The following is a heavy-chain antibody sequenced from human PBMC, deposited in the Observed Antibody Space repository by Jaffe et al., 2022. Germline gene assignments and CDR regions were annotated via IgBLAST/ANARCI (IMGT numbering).Heavy chain of an antibody. CDR3: VREAPGGTHDY. CDR2: INTSDGGT. V-gene: IGHV1-46*01. CDR1: GYSFTTYF. D-gene: IGHD2-15*01. Sequence: QVQLVQSGAEVKKPGASVRTSCRASGYSFTTYFVHWVRQAPGQGLEWVGMINTSDGGTNYSQKFLGRVTMTKDTSTSTVYMELSSLRSEDTALYYCVREAPGGTHDYWGQGTLVTVSS. J-gene: IGHJ4*02.